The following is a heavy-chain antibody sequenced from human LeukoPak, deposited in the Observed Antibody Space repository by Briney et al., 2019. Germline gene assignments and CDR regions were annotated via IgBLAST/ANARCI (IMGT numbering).Heavy chain of an antibody. V-gene: IGHV4-59*01. D-gene: IGHD3-22*01. J-gene: IGHJ3*02. Sequence: SETLSLTCTVSGGSISSYYWSWIRQPPGKRLEWIGYIYYSGSTNYNPSLKSRVTISVDTSKNQFSLKLSSVTAADTAVYYCARGIPDTYYYDSSGYLGAFDIWGQGTMVTVSS. CDR3: ARGIPDTYYYDSSGYLGAFDI. CDR1: GGSISSYY. CDR2: IYYSGST.